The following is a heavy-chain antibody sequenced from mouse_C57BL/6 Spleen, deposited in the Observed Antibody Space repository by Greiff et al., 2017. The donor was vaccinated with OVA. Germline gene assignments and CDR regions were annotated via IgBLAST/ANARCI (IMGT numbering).Heavy chain of an antibody. CDR1: GYTFTDYE. Sequence: VQLQQSGAELVRPGASVTLSCKASGYTFTDYEMHWVKQTPVHGLEWIGAIDPETGGTAYNQKFKGKAILTADKSSSTAYMELRSLTSEDSAVYYCTRSDYGSRNFDYWGQGTTLTVSS. J-gene: IGHJ2*01. D-gene: IGHD1-1*01. V-gene: IGHV1-15*01. CDR2: IDPETGGT. CDR3: TRSDYGSRNFDY.